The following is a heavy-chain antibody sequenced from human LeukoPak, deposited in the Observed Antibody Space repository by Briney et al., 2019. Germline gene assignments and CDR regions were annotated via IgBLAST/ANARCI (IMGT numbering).Heavy chain of an antibody. Sequence: GASVKVSCKASRYTFTSYGISWVRQAPGHGLEWMGWISAYNGNTNYAQKLQGRVTMTTDTSTNTAYMELRSLRSDDTAVYYCARAGVCSGDCYFPGYYYYYMDVWGKGTTVTISS. V-gene: IGHV1-18*01. D-gene: IGHD2-21*02. J-gene: IGHJ6*03. CDR1: RYTFTSYG. CDR2: ISAYNGNT. CDR3: ARAGVCSGDCYFPGYYYYYMDV.